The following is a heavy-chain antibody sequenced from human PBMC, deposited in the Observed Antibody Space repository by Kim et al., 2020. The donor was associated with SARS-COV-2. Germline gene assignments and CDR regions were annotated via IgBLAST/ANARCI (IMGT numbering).Heavy chain of an antibody. D-gene: IGHD3-22*01. CDR3: ASGLDYFGSSGYYYFDY. Sequence: SETLSLTCAVYGGSFSGYYWSWIRQPPGKGLEWIGEINHSGSTNYNPSLTSRVTISVDTSKNQFPLKLSSVTAADTAVYYCASGLDYFGSSGYYYFDY. J-gene: IGHJ4*01. CDR1: GGSFSGYY. CDR2: INHSGST. V-gene: IGHV4-34*01.